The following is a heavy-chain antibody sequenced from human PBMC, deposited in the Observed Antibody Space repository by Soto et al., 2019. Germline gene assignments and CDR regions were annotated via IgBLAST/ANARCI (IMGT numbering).Heavy chain of an antibody. CDR2: INPSGGST. CDR3: ARDEKWELLQSYYYYYGMDV. D-gene: IGHD1-26*01. J-gene: IGHJ6*02. Sequence: ASVEVSCKASGYTFTSYYMHWVRQAPGQGLEWMGIINPSGGSTSYAQKFQGRVTMTRDTSTSTVYMELSSLRSEDTAVYYCARDEKWELLQSYYYYYGMDVWGQGTTVTVSS. CDR1: GYTFTSYY. V-gene: IGHV1-46*01.